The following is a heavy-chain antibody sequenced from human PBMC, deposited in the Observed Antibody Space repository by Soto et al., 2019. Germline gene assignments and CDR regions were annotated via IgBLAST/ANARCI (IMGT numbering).Heavy chain of an antibody. Sequence: QVQLVQSGAEVKKPGASVKVSCKASGYTFTSYAMHWVRQVPGQRLEWMGWINAGNGNTKYSQKFQGRVTITRDTSASTAYMELSSLRSEDTAVYYCARGYSRITIFGVVIIGLDPWGQGTLDTVSS. CDR2: INAGNGNT. D-gene: IGHD3-3*01. J-gene: IGHJ5*02. CDR3: ARGYSRITIFGVVIIGLDP. V-gene: IGHV1-3*01. CDR1: GYTFTSYA.